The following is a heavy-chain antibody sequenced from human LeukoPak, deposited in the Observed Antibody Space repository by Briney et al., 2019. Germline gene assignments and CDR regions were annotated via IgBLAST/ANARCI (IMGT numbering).Heavy chain of an antibody. V-gene: IGHV4-4*07. D-gene: IGHD1-26*01. Sequence: SETLSLTCTVSGGSISSYYWSWIRQPAGKGLEWIGRIYTSGSITYNPSLKSRVSMSVDTSKNQFSLKLSSVTAADTAVYYCARVPPLIVGATEPLLDYWGQGTLVTVSS. CDR1: GGSISSYY. J-gene: IGHJ4*02. CDR2: IYTSGSI. CDR3: ARVPPLIVGATEPLLDY.